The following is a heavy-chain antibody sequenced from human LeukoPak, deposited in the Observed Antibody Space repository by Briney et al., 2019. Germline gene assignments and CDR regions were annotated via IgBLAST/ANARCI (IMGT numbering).Heavy chain of an antibody. CDR1: GYTFTSYG. J-gene: IGHJ5*02. CDR2: IGAYNGNT. CDR3: ARSRDFWSGSSNWFDP. D-gene: IGHD3-3*01. V-gene: IGHV1-18*01. Sequence: ASVKVSCKASGYTFTSYGISWVRQAPGQGLEWMGWIGAYNGNTNYAQKLQGRVTMTTDTSTSTAYMELRSLRSDDTAVYYCARSRDFWSGSSNWFDPWGQGTLVTVSS.